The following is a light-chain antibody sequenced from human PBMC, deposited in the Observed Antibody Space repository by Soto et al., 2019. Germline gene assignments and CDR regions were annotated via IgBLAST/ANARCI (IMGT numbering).Light chain of an antibody. V-gene: IGKV3-15*01. J-gene: IGKJ5*01. CDR2: GAS. CDR1: QSVPSR. CDR3: QQRSNWPPST. Sequence: EIVMTQSPATLSVSPGEDVTLSCRASQSVPSRIAWYQQKPGQAPSLLIYGASTRATGVPDRISGSGSGTDFTLTISSLEPEDFAVYYCQQRSNWPPSTFGQGTRLEIK.